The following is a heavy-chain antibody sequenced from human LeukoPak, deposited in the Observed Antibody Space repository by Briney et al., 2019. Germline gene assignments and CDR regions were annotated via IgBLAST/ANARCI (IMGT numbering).Heavy chain of an antibody. Sequence: GSLRLSCAASGFTFSNAWMSWVRQAPGKGLEWVSVIYSGGSTYYADSVKGRFTISRDNSKNTLYLQMNSLRAEDTAVYYCARAPTYYDILTGYPDYWGQGTLVTVSS. CDR2: IYSGGST. V-gene: IGHV3-53*01. D-gene: IGHD3-9*01. CDR3: ARAPTYYDILTGYPDY. J-gene: IGHJ4*02. CDR1: GFTFSNAW.